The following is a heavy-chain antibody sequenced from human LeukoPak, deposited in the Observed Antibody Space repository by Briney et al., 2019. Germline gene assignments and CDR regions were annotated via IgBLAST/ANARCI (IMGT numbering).Heavy chain of an antibody. V-gene: IGHV3-21*01. CDR1: GFTFSSYS. Sequence: GGSLRLSCAASGFTFSSYSMNWVRQAPGKGLEWVSSISSSSSYIYYADSVKGRFTISRDNAKNSLYLQMNSLRAEDTAVYYCARAISSWNDLDYWGQGTLVTVSS. CDR3: ARAISSWNDLDY. D-gene: IGHD1-1*01. CDR2: ISSSSSYI. J-gene: IGHJ4*02.